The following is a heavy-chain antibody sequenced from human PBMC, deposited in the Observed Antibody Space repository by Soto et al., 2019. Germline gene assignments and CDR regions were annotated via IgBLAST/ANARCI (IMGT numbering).Heavy chain of an antibody. CDR3: ARGDYGDYLSYFDY. V-gene: IGHV1-2*04. CDR2: IKPNSGGT. D-gene: IGHD4-17*01. Sequence: QVQLVQSGAEVKKPGASVKVSCKASGYTFTGYYMHWVRQAPGQGLEWMGWIKPNSGGTNYAQKFQGWVTMTRYTYISTAYMELSRLRSDDTAVYYCARGDYGDYLSYFDYWGQGTLVTVSS. J-gene: IGHJ4*02. CDR1: GYTFTGYY.